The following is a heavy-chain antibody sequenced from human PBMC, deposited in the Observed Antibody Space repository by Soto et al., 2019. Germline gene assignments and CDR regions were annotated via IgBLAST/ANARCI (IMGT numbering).Heavy chain of an antibody. V-gene: IGHV4-59*11. D-gene: IGHD6-19*01. Sequence: QVQLQESGPGLVKPSETLSLTCTVSGGSISSHYWSWIRQPPGKGLEWIGYIYNNGSTQYTPSLKSRVTVSVDTSKNQFSLTLSSVTAADTAVFYCARRLYSSGWYFDYWGQGTLVTVSS. CDR1: GGSISSHY. CDR2: IYNNGST. CDR3: ARRLYSSGWYFDY. J-gene: IGHJ4*02.